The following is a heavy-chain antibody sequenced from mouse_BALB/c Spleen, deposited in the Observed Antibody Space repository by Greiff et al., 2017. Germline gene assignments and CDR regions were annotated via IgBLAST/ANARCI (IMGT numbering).Heavy chain of an antibody. D-gene: IGHD1-1*01. V-gene: IGHV1-67*01. CDR2: ISTYYGNT. CDR3: ARDYGSSYWYFDV. J-gene: IGHJ1*01. Sequence: QVQLQQSGPELVRPGLSVKISCKGSSYTFTDYAMHWVKQSHAKSLEWIGVISTYYGNTNYNQKFKGKATMTVDKSSSTAYMELARLTSEDSAVYYCARDYGSSYWYFDVWGAGTTVTVSS. CDR1: SYTFTDYA.